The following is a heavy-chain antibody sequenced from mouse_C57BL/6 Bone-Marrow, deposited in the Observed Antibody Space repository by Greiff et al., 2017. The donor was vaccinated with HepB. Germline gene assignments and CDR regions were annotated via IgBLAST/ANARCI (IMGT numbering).Heavy chain of an antibody. CDR1: GFTFSSYA. D-gene: IGHD1-1*01. J-gene: IGHJ1*03. CDR3: ARRSLLSYWYFDV. V-gene: IGHV5-4*01. Sequence: EVQLVESGGGLVKPGGSLKLSCAASGFTFSSYAMSWVRQTPEKRLEWVATISDGGSYTYYPDNVKGRFTISRDNAKNNLYLQMSHLKSEDTAMYYCARRSLLSYWYFDVWGTGTTVTVSS. CDR2: ISDGGSYT.